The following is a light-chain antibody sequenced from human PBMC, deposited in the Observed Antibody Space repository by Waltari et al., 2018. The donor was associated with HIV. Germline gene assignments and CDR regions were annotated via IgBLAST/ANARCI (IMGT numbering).Light chain of an antibody. V-gene: IGLV1-40*01. J-gene: IGLJ3*02. CDR1: SSTIGAGYD. CDR3: QSYDSSLTTWV. Sequence: QSVLTQPPSVSGAPGQRVTIPCTGSSSTIGAGYDVPWYQQLHGTSPKPLIYGNSNRPAGVPYRFSGSKSDTSASLAITGLQAADEADYYCQSYDSSLTTWVFGGGTKLTVL. CDR2: GNS.